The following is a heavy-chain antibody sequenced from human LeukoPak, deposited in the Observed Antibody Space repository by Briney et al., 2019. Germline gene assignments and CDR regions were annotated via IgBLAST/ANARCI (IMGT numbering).Heavy chain of an antibody. V-gene: IGHV1-46*01. Sequence: ASVKVSCKASGYTFTSYDTNWVRQATGQGLEWMGIINPSGGSTSYAQKFQGRVTMTRDTSTSTVYMELSSLRSEDTAVYYCARDVSRVAVAGEDKDYWGQGTLVTVSS. J-gene: IGHJ4*02. CDR1: GYTFTSYD. D-gene: IGHD6-19*01. CDR3: ARDVSRVAVAGEDKDY. CDR2: INPSGGST.